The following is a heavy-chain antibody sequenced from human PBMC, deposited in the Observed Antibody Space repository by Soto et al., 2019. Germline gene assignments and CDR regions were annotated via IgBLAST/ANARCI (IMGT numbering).Heavy chain of an antibody. Sequence: VQLVESGGGLVQPGGSLRLSCAASGFTVSSNYMSWVRQAPGKGLEWVSVIYSGGSTYYADSVKGRFTISRHNSKNTLYVKMNSLRAEDTAVYYCAIGWDGYGRSYWGQGTLVTVSS. V-gene: IGHV3-53*04. CDR2: IYSGGST. CDR1: GFTVSSNY. D-gene: IGHD5-18*01. J-gene: IGHJ4*02. CDR3: AIGWDGYGRSY.